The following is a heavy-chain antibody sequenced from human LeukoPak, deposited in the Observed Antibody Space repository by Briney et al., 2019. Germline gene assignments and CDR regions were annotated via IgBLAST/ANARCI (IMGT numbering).Heavy chain of an antibody. CDR3: TSDGY. Sequence: PGGSLRLSCAASGFTFSSYAMHWVRQAPGKGLEWVAVISYDGSNKYYADSVKGRFTISRDNSKNTLYLQMNSLRAEDTAVYYCTSDGYWGQGTLVTVSS. CDR2: ISYDGSNK. CDR1: GFTFSSYA. V-gene: IGHV3-30-3*01. J-gene: IGHJ4*02.